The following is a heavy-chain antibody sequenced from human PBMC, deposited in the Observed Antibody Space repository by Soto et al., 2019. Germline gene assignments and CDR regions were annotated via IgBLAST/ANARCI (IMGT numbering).Heavy chain of an antibody. J-gene: IGHJ6*02. D-gene: IGHD2-2*01. CDR1: GFTFSSYW. V-gene: IGHV3-7*03. Sequence: GESLKISCXASGFTFSSYWMSWVRQAPGKGLEWVANIKQDGSEKYYVDSVKGRFTISRDNAKNSLYLQMNSLRAEDTAVYYCARNNCRSTSCYLNYYGMDVWGQGTTVTVSS. CDR3: ARNNCRSTSCYLNYYGMDV. CDR2: IKQDGSEK.